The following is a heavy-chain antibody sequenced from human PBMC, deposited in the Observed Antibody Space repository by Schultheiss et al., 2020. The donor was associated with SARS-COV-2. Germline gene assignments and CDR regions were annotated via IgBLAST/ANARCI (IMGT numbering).Heavy chain of an antibody. D-gene: IGHD3-22*01. J-gene: IGHJ6*02. CDR3: ARGTYYYDSSGYYTYYYGMDV. V-gene: IGHV4-4*07. Sequence: SETLSLTCTVSGGSISSYYWSWIRQPAGKGLEWIGRIYTSGSTNYNPSLKSRVIISVDTSKNQFSLKLSSMTAADTAVYYCARGTYYYDSSGYYTYYYGMDVWGQGTTVTVSS. CDR1: GGSISSYY. CDR2: IYTSGST.